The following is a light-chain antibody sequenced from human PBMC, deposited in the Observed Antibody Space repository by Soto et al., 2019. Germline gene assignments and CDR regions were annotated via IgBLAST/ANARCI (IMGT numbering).Light chain of an antibody. Sequence: QSVLTQPASVSGSPGQSITISCSGSSSDIGEYKYVSWYQQHPGKAPKLMIYDVTNRPSGVSDRFSGSKSGSTASLTISGLQAEDEADYYCNSYTPANTYLFGSGTKVTVL. J-gene: IGLJ1*01. CDR1: SSDIGEYKY. CDR2: DVT. CDR3: NSYTPANTYL. V-gene: IGLV2-14*01.